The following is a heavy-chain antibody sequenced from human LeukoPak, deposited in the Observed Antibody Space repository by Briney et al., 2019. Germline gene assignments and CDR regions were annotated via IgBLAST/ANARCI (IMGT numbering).Heavy chain of an antibody. Sequence: PGGSLRLSCAASGFTFSSYAMSWVRQAPGKGLEWVSAISGSGGSTYYADSVKGRFTISRDNSKNTLYLQMNSLRAEDTAVYYCAKVSGGFPYCGGDCYYFDYWGQGTLVTVSS. CDR1: GFTFSSYA. CDR2: ISGSGGST. J-gene: IGHJ4*02. CDR3: AKVSGGFPYCGGDCYYFDY. V-gene: IGHV3-23*01. D-gene: IGHD2-21*01.